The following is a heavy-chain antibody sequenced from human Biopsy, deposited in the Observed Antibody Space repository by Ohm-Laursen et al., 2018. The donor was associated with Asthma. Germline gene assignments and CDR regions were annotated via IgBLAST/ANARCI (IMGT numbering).Heavy chain of an antibody. CDR3: ARKAGSCISRTCYSLDF. CDR1: GGTFNTYV. Sequence: SSVKVSCKSLGGTFNTYVIDWVRQASGQGLEWMGGINSVFGTTTYPQKFQDRVTITADDSTSTVYMELSSLRSEDTAVYYCARKAGSCISRTCYSLDFWGQGTLVTVSS. J-gene: IGHJ4*02. V-gene: IGHV1-69*01. CDR2: INSVFGTT. D-gene: IGHD2-2*01.